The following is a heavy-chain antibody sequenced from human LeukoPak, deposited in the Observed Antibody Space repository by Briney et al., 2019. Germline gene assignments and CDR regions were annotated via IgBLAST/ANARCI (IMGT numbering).Heavy chain of an antibody. CDR1: AYTFSDYY. D-gene: IGHD2-8*01. Sequence: ASVKVSCKASAYTFSDYYIHWVRQAPGQGLEWMGWINPNSGGTNYAQNFQGRVTMTRDTAISTAYMELSRLRSDDTAIYYCARGDGVSCTIPRCRGWFDPWGQGTLVTVSS. V-gene: IGHV1-2*02. CDR2: INPNSGGT. CDR3: ARGDGVSCTIPRCRGWFDP. J-gene: IGHJ5*02.